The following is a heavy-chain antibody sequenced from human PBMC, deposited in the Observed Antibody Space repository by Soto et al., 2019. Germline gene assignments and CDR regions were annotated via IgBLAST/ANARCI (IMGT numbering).Heavy chain of an antibody. CDR1: GGYVRSSSYY. CDR3: ARHEGGAAADRPLDY. CDR2: IYYSGRT. D-gene: IGHD6-13*01. V-gene: IGHV4-39*01. J-gene: IGHJ4*02. Sequence: QLRLQESGPGLVKSSETLSLTCTVSGGYVRSSSYYWGWIRQPPGKGLEWIAGIYYSGRTHNNPALKSRVTRSIDTYTNQSSLKMTSVTAADTAVYYCARHEGGAAADRPLDYGGQGTLVTVSS.